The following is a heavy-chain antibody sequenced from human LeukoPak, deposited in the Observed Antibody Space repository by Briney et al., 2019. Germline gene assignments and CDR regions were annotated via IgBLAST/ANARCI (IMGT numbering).Heavy chain of an antibody. Sequence: NPSETLSLTCAVSGGSISSNSYYWGWIRQPPGKGLEWIGSIYYSGSTYYNPSLKSRVTISVDTSKNQFSLKLSSVTAADTAVYYCARRTMVRGRAIDYWGQGTLVTVSS. CDR1: GGSISSNSYY. CDR2: IYYSGST. J-gene: IGHJ4*02. D-gene: IGHD3-10*01. CDR3: ARRTMVRGRAIDY. V-gene: IGHV4-39*01.